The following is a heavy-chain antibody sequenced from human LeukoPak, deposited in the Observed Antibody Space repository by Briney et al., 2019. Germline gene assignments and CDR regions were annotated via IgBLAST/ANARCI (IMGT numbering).Heavy chain of an antibody. Sequence: ASVKVSCKASASTFINYGISWVRQPPGQGLEWKGWISAYNGNTNYAQKFQGRVTMTTDTSTSTAYMELRSLRSDDTAVYYCARDTDEYLFDYWGQGTLVAVSS. D-gene: IGHD2/OR15-2a*01. J-gene: IGHJ4*02. CDR2: ISAYNGNT. CDR1: ASTFINYG. CDR3: ARDTDEYLFDY. V-gene: IGHV1-18*01.